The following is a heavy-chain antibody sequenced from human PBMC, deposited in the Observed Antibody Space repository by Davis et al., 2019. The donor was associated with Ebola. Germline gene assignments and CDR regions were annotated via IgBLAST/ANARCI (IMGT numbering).Heavy chain of an antibody. CDR2: IIPILGIA. CDR1: GGTFSSYA. V-gene: IGHV1-69*04. D-gene: IGHD6-13*01. J-gene: IGHJ4*02. CDR3: ARGVYSSSWYGGYFDY. Sequence: SVKVSCKASGGTFSSYAISWVRQAPGQGLEWMGRIIPILGIANYAQKFQGRVTNTADKSTSTAYMELSSLRSEDTAVYYCARGVYSSSWYGGYFDYWGQGTLVTVSS.